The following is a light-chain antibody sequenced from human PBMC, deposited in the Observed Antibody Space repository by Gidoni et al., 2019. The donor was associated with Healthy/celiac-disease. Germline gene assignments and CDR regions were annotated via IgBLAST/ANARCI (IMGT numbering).Light chain of an antibody. J-gene: IGLJ3*02. Sequence: QAVVTQEPSLTVSAGGTVTRTCGSSTGAVTSGHYPYWFQQKHGQAPRKLIYDTSNKHYWTPARFSGSLLGGKAALTLSGAQPEDEAEYYCLLSYSGPRVFGGGTKLTVL. CDR3: LLSYSGPRV. CDR1: TGAVTSGHY. CDR2: DTS. V-gene: IGLV7-46*01.